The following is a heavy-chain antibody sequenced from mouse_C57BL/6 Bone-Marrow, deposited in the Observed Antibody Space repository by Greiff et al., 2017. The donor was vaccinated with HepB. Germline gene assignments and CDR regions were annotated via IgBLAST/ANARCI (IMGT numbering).Heavy chain of an antibody. V-gene: IGHV1-64*01. CDR2: INPNSGST. Sequence: QVQLQQPGAELVKPGASVKLSCKASGYTFTSYWMHWVKQRPGQGLEWIGMINPNSGSTNYNEKFKSKATLTVDKSSSTAYMQLSSLTSEDSAVYYCARRGVSTGPCFGYWGQGTTLTVSS. CDR1: GYTFTSYW. CDR3: ARRGVSTGPCFGY. D-gene: IGHD3-3*01. J-gene: IGHJ2*01.